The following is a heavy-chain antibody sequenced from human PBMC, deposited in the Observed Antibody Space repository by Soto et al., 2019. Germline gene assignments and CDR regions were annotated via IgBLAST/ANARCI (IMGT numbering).Heavy chain of an antibody. J-gene: IGHJ5*02. CDR1: GFTVNNFG. V-gene: IGHV3-30*18. CDR3: AKDVCSGGWYNYFDP. Sequence: QVHLVESGGGVVQPGRSLRLSCAASGFTVNNFGMHWVRQAPGKGPEWVAMISHDGTAKYYADSVKGRFTISRDNSKNTLYLQMNNLRTEDTAVYYCAKDVCSGGWYNYFDPRGQGTLVTVSS. CDR2: ISHDGTAK. D-gene: IGHD2-15*01.